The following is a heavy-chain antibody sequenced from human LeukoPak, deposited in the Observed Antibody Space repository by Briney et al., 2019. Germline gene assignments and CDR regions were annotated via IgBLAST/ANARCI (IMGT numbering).Heavy chain of an antibody. Sequence: KPSETLSLTCTVSAGSISSNSYDWGWLRQPPGKGLEWIGSISYRGRTYYNPSLETRATISVATSKNLFSLRLNSVTAADTPVDYCVWEQQCHRPGGWFDPWGQGTLVTVSS. CDR3: VWEQQCHRPGGWFDP. V-gene: IGHV4-39*01. D-gene: IGHD1-26*01. CDR1: AGSISSNSYD. CDR2: ISYRGRT. J-gene: IGHJ5*02.